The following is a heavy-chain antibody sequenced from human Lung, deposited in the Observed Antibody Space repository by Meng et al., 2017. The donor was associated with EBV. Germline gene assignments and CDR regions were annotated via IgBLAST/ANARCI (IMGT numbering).Heavy chain of an antibody. CDR1: GYTFTNYG. Sequence: QVRLVVSGGGVKKPGDSVTVSCKASGYTFTNYGITWVRQAPGQGLEWMEWINAYNGDTNYAQTLQGRVTMTTDTSTSTAYMELRSLRSDDTAVYYCARVEVGITSGDYWGQGTLVTVSS. CDR3: ARVEVGITSGDY. D-gene: IGHD1-26*01. J-gene: IGHJ4*02. CDR2: INAYNGDT. V-gene: IGHV1-18*01.